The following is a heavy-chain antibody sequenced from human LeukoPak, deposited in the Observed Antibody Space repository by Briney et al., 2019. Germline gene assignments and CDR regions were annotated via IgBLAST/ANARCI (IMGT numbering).Heavy chain of an antibody. V-gene: IGHV3-23*01. CDR1: GFTFSSYA. D-gene: IGHD2-15*01. J-gene: IGHJ4*02. CDR3: AKYCGDSSCYSGFDF. CDR2: ISGSGGST. Sequence: PGGSLRLSCAASGFTFSSYAMSWVRQAPGKGLEWVSAISGSGGSTYYADSVKGRFTISRDNSKNTLYLQMNSLRAEDTAVYYCAKYCGDSSCYSGFDFWGQGTLVTVSS.